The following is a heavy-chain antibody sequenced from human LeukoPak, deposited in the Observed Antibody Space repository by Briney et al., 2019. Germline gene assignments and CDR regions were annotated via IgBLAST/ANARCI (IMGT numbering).Heavy chain of an antibody. CDR3: AKDRPLALQPDY. D-gene: IGHD4-4*01. CDR1: GFTLSSYA. V-gene: IGHV3-23*01. J-gene: IGHJ4*02. CDR2: ISGSGGST. Sequence: GGSLRLSCAASGFTLSSYAMSWVRQAPGKGLEWVSAISGSGGSTYYADSVKGRFTISRDNPKNTLYLQMNSLRAEDTAVYYCAKDRPLALQPDYWGQGTLVTVSS.